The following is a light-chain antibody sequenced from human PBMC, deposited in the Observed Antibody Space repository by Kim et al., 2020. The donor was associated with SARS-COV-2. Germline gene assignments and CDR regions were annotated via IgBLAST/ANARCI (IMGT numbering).Light chain of an antibody. V-gene: IGKV3-11*01. CDR2: DAV. CDR1: QSVSTY. Sequence: EIVLTQSPATLSLSPGERATLSCRATQSVSTYLAWYQQRAGQAPRLLIYDAVHRATGIPARFSGSGSGTDFTLTISRLEPEDFAIYYCHQRSNWPTFGQGTKVDIK. CDR3: HQRSNWPT. J-gene: IGKJ1*01.